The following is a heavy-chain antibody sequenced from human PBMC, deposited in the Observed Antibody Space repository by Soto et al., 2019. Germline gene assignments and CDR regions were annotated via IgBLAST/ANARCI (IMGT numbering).Heavy chain of an antibody. J-gene: IGHJ6*02. D-gene: IGHD3-16*01. CDR1: GFTFTTYW. CDR2: IKGDGSST. CDR3: ARGGKNIYAVDV. Sequence: EVQLVESGGGLVQPGGSLTLSCASSGFTFTTYWMHWVRQAPGKGLVWVSGIKGDGSSTSQAVSMEGRFTISRDKAKDTVYLQMNSLRVEDTAVYYCARGGKNIYAVDVWGQGTTVIVSS. V-gene: IGHV3-74*01.